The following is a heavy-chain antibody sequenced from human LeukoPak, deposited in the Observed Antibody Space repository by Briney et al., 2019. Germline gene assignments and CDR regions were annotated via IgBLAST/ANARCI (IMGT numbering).Heavy chain of an antibody. CDR1: GGSISSGSYY. V-gene: IGHV4-61*02. D-gene: IGHD3-10*01. Sequence: SQTLSLTCTVSGGSISSGSYYWSWIRQPAGKGLEWIGRIYTSGSTNYNPSLKSRVTISVDTSKSQFSLKLSSVTAADTAVYYCARDYYGSGSYFGGFDYWGQGTLVTVSS. J-gene: IGHJ4*02. CDR2: IYTSGST. CDR3: ARDYYGSGSYFGGFDY.